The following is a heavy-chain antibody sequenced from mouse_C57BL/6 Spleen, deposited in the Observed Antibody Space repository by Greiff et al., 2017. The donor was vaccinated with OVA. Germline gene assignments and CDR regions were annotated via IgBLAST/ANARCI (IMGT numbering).Heavy chain of an antibody. CDR1: GFTFSSYA. D-gene: IGHD2-1*01. V-gene: IGHV5-9-1*02. CDR3: TRDGGNYGYYAMGY. CDR2: ISSGGDYI. J-gene: IGHJ4*01. Sequence: EVQLVESGEGLVKPGGSLKLSCAASGFTFSSYAMSWVRQTPEKRLEWVAYISSGGDYIYYADTVKGRFTISRDNARNTLYLQMSSLKSEDTAMDYCTRDGGNYGYYAMGYWGQGTSVTVSS.